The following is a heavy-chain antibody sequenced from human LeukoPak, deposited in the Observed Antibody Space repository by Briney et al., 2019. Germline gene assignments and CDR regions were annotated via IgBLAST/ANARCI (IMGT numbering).Heavy chain of an antibody. CDR3: AIGHYPDASCAGDRYYSY. Sequence: SGGSLRLSCAASGFTFNSYAMTWVRQAPGKGLEWGSGITAGGDKPFYADSVSGRSTHSRDNSTNTLYLHTDSLRVDDPAVYYCAIGHYPDASCAGDRYYSYWGQGTLVTVSS. J-gene: IGHJ4*02. V-gene: IGHV3-23*01. CDR2: ITAGGDKP. CDR1: GFTFNSYA. D-gene: IGHD2-21*02.